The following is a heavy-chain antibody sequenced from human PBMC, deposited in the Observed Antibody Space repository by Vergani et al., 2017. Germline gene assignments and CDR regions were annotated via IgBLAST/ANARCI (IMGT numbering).Heavy chain of an antibody. V-gene: IGHV3-30*02. D-gene: IGHD3-16*01. J-gene: IGHJ4*02. CDR1: GFTLRNYA. CDR2: IQFDGSNQ. CDR3: AKHFRGWGIDY. Sequence: QVQLVESGGGVVQRGGSLRLSCATSGFTLRNYAIQWIRQGPGKGLEFVAFIQFDGSNQYYADSVKGRFTLSRDCSKNTLYLQMNSLRTDDTATYYCAKHFRGWGIDYWGQGTQVIVSS.